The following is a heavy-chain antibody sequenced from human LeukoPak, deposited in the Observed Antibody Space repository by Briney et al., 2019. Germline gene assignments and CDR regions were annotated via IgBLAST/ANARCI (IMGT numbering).Heavy chain of an antibody. J-gene: IGHJ4*02. CDR1: GFTFSSYW. CDR2: INSDGSST. D-gene: IGHD3-22*01. Sequence: GGSLRLSCAASGFTFSSYWMHWVRQAPGKGLVWVSRINSDGSSTSYADSVKGRFTISRDNAKNTLYLQMNSLRAEDTAVYYCAREARGHYYDSSGYYYGYWGQGTLVTVSS. CDR3: AREARGHYYDSSGYYYGY. V-gene: IGHV3-74*01.